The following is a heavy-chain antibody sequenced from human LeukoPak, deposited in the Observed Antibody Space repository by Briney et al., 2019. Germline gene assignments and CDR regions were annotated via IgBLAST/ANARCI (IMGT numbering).Heavy chain of an antibody. CDR3: ARTLGYCSSTNCFLTFDY. CDR1: GFTFSSYW. D-gene: IGHD2-2*01. V-gene: IGHV3-7*04. J-gene: IGHJ4*02. Sequence: AGGSPRLSCAASGFTFSSYWMTWVRQAPGRGLEWVANIKHDGSEKYYVDSVKGRFTISRDNAKNSLYLQMNSLRAEDTAVYYCARTLGYCSSTNCFLTFDYWGQGTLVTVSS. CDR2: IKHDGSEK.